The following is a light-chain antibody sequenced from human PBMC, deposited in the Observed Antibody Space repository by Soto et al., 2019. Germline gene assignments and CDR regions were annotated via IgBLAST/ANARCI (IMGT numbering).Light chain of an antibody. Sequence: QSVLTQPPSVSGAPGERVTISCTGSSSNIGAGYDVHWYQQLPGTAPKLLIYGNSNRPSGVPDRFSGSKSGTSASLAITGLQAEDEADYYCQSYDSSLSGSYVFGTGTKATLL. V-gene: IGLV1-40*01. CDR3: QSYDSSLSGSYV. J-gene: IGLJ1*01. CDR1: SSNIGAGYD. CDR2: GNS.